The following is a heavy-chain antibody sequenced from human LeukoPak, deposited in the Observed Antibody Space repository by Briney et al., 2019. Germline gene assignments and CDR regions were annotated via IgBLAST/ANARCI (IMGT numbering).Heavy chain of an antibody. CDR3: ARGVRFFHYGMDV. J-gene: IGHJ6*04. CDR2: IYYSGST. CDR1: GGSISSGSYY. Sequence: SETLSLTCTVSGGSISSGSYYWSWIRQPAGKGLEWIGYIYYSGSTNYNPSLKSRVTISADTSKNQFSLKLSSVTAADTAVYYCARGVRFFHYGMDVWGTGTTVTVSS. D-gene: IGHD3-3*01. V-gene: IGHV4-61*10.